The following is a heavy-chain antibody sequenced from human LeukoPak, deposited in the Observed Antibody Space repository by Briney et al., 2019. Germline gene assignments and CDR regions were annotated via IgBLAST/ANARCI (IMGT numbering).Heavy chain of an antibody. Sequence: PSETLSLTCAVYGGSFSGYYWSWIRQPPGKGLEWIGEINHSGSTNYNPSLKSRVTISVDTSKNQFSLKPSSVTAADTAVYYCARVGQLWFHYFDYWGQGTLVTVSS. CDR1: GGSFSGYY. CDR3: ARVGQLWFHYFDY. D-gene: IGHD5-18*01. J-gene: IGHJ4*02. V-gene: IGHV4-34*01. CDR2: INHSGST.